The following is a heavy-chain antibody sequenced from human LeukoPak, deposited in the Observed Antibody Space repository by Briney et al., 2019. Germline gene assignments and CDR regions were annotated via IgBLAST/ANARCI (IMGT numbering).Heavy chain of an antibody. CDR3: ARDKLVGPTQFDY. J-gene: IGHJ4*02. V-gene: IGHV3-20*04. CDR2: INWNGRSI. D-gene: IGHD1-26*01. CDR1: RFTFDEYG. Sequence: GGSLRLSCAASRFTFDEYGMSWVRQTAGKGLEWVSGINWNGRSIGYADSVKGRFTVSRDNAKSSLYLQMNSLRAEDTAVYYCARDKLVGPTQFDYWGQGTLVTVSS.